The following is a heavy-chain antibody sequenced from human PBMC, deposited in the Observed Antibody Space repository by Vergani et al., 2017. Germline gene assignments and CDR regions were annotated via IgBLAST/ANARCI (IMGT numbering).Heavy chain of an antibody. V-gene: IGHV3-30*02. Sequence: QEQLLQSGGGVVQPGGSLRLSCIGSGYTFGHFDMHWVRQAPGKGLAWVAFIRYDGSNPQYIDSVKGRFTISRDNSKDTLFLQMNGLRPEETGTYFCAKKRGSLYYYGVDVWGQGTTITVSS. CDR2: IRYDGSNP. D-gene: IGHD6-13*01. CDR1: GYTFGHFD. J-gene: IGHJ6*02. CDR3: AKKRGSLYYYGVDV.